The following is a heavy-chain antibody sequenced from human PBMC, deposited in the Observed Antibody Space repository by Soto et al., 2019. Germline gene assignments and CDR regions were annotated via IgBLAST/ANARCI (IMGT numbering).Heavy chain of an antibody. D-gene: IGHD3-3*01. J-gene: IGHJ1*01. CDR2: IYYSGGT. CDR3: ARHSTPAYYDFWSGYLEYFQH. CDR1: GGSISSSSYY. V-gene: IGHV4-39*01. Sequence: SETLSLTCTVSGGSISSSSYYWGWIRQPPGKGLEWIGSIYYSGGTYYNPSLKSRVTISVDTSKNQFSLKLSSVTAADTAVYYCARHSTPAYYDFWSGYLEYFQHWGQGTRVTVS.